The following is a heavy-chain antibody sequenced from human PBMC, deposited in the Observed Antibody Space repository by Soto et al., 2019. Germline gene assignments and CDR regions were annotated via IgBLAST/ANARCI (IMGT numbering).Heavy chain of an antibody. Sequence: ASVMVSCKASGYTFTSYYMHWVRQAPGQGLEWMGIINPSGGSTSYAQKFQGRVTMTRDTSTSTVYMELSSLRSEDTAVYYCASGVGIVATFDYWGQGTLVTVSS. J-gene: IGHJ4*02. CDR3: ASGVGIVATFDY. CDR1: GYTFTSYY. CDR2: INPSGGST. D-gene: IGHD5-12*01. V-gene: IGHV1-46*03.